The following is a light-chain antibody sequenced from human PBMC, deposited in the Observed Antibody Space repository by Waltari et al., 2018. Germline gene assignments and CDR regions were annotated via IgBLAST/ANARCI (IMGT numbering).Light chain of an antibody. CDR1: QSLLHSNGYNY. CDR3: MQALQTPT. V-gene: IGKV2-28*01. J-gene: IGKJ5*01. CDR2: LGS. Sequence: DIVITQSPLSLPVTPGEPASISCRSSQSLLHSNGYNYLDWYLQKPGQSPQLLMYLGSNLASGVPDRFSGSGSGTDFTLKISRVEAEDVGVYYCMQALQTPTFGQGTRLEIK.